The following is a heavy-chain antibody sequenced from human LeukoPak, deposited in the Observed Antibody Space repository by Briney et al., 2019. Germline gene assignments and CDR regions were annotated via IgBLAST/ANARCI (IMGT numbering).Heavy chain of an antibody. CDR2: IYYSEST. D-gene: IGHD1-26*01. Sequence: SSETLSLTCTVSGGSISSYYWSWIRQPPGKGLEWIGYIYYSESTNYNPSLKSRVTISVDTSKNQFSLKLSSVTAADTAVYYCARSVGARTRFDYWSQGTLVTVSS. V-gene: IGHV4-59*01. J-gene: IGHJ4*02. CDR1: GGSISSYY. CDR3: ARSVGARTRFDY.